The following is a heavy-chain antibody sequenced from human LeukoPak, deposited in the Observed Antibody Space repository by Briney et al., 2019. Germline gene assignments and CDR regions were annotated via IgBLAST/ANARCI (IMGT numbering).Heavy chain of an antibody. Sequence: IPSETLSLTCTVSGYSISSGYYWGWIRQPPGKGLEWIGSIYHSGSTYYNPSLKSRVTISVDTSKNQFSLKLSSVTAADTAVYYCARDPPSYGSGSYYKQSLWYFDYWGQGTLVTVSS. CDR3: ARDPPSYGSGSYYKQSLWYFDY. CDR2: IYHSGST. V-gene: IGHV4-38-2*02. CDR1: GYSISSGYY. J-gene: IGHJ4*02. D-gene: IGHD3-10*01.